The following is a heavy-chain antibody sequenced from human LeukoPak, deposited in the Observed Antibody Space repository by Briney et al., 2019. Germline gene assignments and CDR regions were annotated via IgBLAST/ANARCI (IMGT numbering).Heavy chain of an antibody. D-gene: IGHD3-22*01. J-gene: IGHJ4*02. CDR3: ASAFIYYDSSGAKGAFDY. CDR2: IYTSGST. CDR1: GGSISSYY. Sequence: SETLSLTCTVSGGSISSYYWSWIRQPAGKGLEWIGRIYTSGSTNYNPSLKSRVTISVDTSKNQFSLKLSSVTAADTAVYYCASAFIYYDSSGAKGAFDYWGQGTLVTVSS. V-gene: IGHV4-4*07.